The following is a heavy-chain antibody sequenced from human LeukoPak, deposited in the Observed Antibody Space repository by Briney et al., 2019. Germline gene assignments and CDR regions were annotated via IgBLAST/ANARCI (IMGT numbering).Heavy chain of an antibody. D-gene: IGHD3-10*01. Sequence: KTSETLSLTCSVSGGSISINDYYWGWIRQPPGKGLEWIGSIYYSGSSYYNPSLKSRVTISVDTSKKQFSLKLSSVTAADTAVYYCARGVGSRSNNWFDPWGQGTPVTVSS. CDR1: GGSISINDYY. V-gene: IGHV4-39*07. CDR2: IYYSGSS. CDR3: ARGVGSRSNNWFDP. J-gene: IGHJ5*02.